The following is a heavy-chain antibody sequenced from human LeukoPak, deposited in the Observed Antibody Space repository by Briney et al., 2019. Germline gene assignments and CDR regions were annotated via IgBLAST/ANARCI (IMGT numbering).Heavy chain of an antibody. D-gene: IGHD3-9*01. CDR2: INPSGGST. J-gene: IGHJ4*02. Sequence: GASVKVSCKASGYTFTSYYMHWVRQAPGQGLEWMGIINPSGGSTSYAQKFQGRVTMTRDMSTSTVYMELSSLRSEDTAVYYCARVARQYYDILTGYYNDYWGQGTLVTVSS. CDR1: GYTFTSYY. CDR3: ARVARQYYDILTGYYNDY. V-gene: IGHV1-46*01.